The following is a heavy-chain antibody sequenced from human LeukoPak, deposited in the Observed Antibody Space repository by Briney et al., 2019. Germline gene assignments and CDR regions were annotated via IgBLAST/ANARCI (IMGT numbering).Heavy chain of an antibody. CDR1: GFTFSNAW. V-gene: IGHV3-15*01. Sequence: PGGSLRLSCAASGFTFSNAWMSWVRQAPGKGLEWVGRIKSKTDGGTTDYAAPVKGRFTISRDDSKNTLYLQMNSLKTEATDYYYCTTPYGETYYSYMDVWGKGTTVTVSS. J-gene: IGHJ6*03. CDR3: TTPYGETYYSYMDV. CDR2: IKSKTDGGTT. D-gene: IGHD4-17*01.